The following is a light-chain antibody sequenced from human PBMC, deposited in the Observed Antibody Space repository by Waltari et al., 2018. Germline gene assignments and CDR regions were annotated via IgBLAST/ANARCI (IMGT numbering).Light chain of an antibody. CDR1: SSNIGAGYD. J-gene: IGLJ2*01. CDR2: GKS. CDR3: QSYDSSLSGGV. V-gene: IGLV1-40*01. Sequence: QSVLTQPPSVSGAPGQRVTISCTGSSSNIGAGYDVHWYQQLPGTAPKLLMYGKSNRPSGVPDRFAGSKSGTSASLAITGLQAEDEADYYCQSYDSSLSGGVFGGGTKLTVL.